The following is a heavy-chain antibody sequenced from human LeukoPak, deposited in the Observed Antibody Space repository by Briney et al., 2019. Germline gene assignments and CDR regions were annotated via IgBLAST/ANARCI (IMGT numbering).Heavy chain of an antibody. CDR3: ARGRYCSGGSCYFDY. D-gene: IGHD2-15*01. CDR1: GFTFSSFS. Sequence: KSGGSLRLSCAASGFTFSSFSMIWVRQAPGKGLEWVSTISGGSSSMYYADSLKGRFTISRDNPTNSLFLQMNSLRAEDTAVYYCARGRYCSGGSCYFDYWGRGTLVTVSS. V-gene: IGHV3-21*01. J-gene: IGHJ4*02. CDR2: ISGGSSSM.